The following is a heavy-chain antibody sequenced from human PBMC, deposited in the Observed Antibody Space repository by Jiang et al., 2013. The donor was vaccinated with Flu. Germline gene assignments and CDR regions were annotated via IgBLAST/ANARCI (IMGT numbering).Heavy chain of an antibody. CDR1: GGSLNGYY. D-gene: IGHD5-18*01. Sequence: LKPSETLSLTCAVSGGSLNGYYWSWIRQSPGKGLEWIGEIIHSGSTNYNPSLKSRVTMSLDTSRNQFSLKLDSVTAADTAVYYCARGGGQVGHSNEFDYWGQGTLVTVSS. V-gene: IGHV4-34*01. CDR2: IIHSGST. J-gene: IGHJ4*02. CDR3: ARGGGQVGHSNEFDY.